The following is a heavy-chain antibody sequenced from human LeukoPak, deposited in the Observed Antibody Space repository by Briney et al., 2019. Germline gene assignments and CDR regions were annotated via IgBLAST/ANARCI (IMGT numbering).Heavy chain of an antibody. Sequence: GGSLRLSCAASGFTLSDYDMHWVRRGTGKGLEWVSAIGAAGDTYYQGSVKGRFTISRDEAKNFLYLQMNSLRVEDTAVYYCTRDRHGMAVWGQGTAVTVSS. CDR2: IGAAGDT. J-gene: IGHJ6*02. CDR3: TRDRHGMAV. V-gene: IGHV3-13*01. CDR1: GFTLSDYD.